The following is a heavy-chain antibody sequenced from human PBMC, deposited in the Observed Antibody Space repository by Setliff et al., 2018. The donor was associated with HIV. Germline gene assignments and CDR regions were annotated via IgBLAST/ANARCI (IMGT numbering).Heavy chain of an antibody. CDR2: ILSTGERT. Sequence: GGSLRLSCAASGFTFSNYAMSWVRQAPGEGLEWVSAILSTGERTFYADSVKGRFTISRDNSKNTVYLEMTSLRAEDTAVYYCAKAMGHLPYFFDSWGQGTLVTVSS. V-gene: IGHV3-23*01. CDR1: GFTFSNYA. J-gene: IGHJ4*02. CDR3: AKAMGHLPYFFDS.